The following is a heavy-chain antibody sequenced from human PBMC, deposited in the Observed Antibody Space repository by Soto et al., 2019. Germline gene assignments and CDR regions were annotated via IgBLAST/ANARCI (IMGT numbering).Heavy chain of an antibody. J-gene: IGHJ4*02. CDR1: GFTFSNYA. V-gene: IGHV3-30-3*01. CDR2: ISYDGSNK. CDR3: ARNLGPQREEPYVCTY. D-gene: IGHD3-10*02. Sequence: GGFLRLSCAASGFTFSNYAMHWVRQAPGKGLEWVAVISYDGSNKYYADSVKGRFTISRDDSKNTLHLQMNSLRGEDTAVYHCARNLGPQREEPYVCTYWGQETLVTVSS.